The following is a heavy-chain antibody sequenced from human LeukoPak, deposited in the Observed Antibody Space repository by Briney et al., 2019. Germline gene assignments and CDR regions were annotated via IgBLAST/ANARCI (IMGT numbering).Heavy chain of an antibody. CDR1: GFTVSSIH. V-gene: IGHV3-53*01. CDR3: ARGGRGSAAVVAPRSFDI. CDR2: TYTGGNS. Sequence: PGGSLRLSCAASGFTVSSIHMVWVRQAPGKGLECVSVTYTGGNSYYADSVKGRFIISRDISKNTLYLQMNSLRAEDSALYYCARGGRGSAAVVAPRSFDIWGQGTMVTVSS. J-gene: IGHJ3*02. D-gene: IGHD3-22*01.